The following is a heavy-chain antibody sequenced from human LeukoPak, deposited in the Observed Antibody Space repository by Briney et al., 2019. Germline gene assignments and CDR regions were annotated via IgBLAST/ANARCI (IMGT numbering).Heavy chain of an antibody. D-gene: IGHD6-19*01. CDR1: GFTFSSYW. V-gene: IGHV3-74*01. J-gene: IGHJ4*02. Sequence: GGSLRLSCAASGFTFSSYWMHWVRQAPGKGLEWVSRINSDGSSTSYADSVKGRFTISRDNAKNTPYLQMNSLRAEDTAVYYCARETVAGPHFDYWGQGTLVTVSS. CDR2: INSDGSST. CDR3: ARETVAGPHFDY.